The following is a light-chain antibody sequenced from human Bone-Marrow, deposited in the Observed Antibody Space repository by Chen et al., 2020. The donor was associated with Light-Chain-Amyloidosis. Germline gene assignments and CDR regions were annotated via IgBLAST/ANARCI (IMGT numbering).Light chain of an antibody. CDR1: SSDVGRYDR. CDR3: SSYTSISTLI. V-gene: IGLV2-18*02. J-gene: IGLJ2*01. Sequence: QSALTQPPSVSGSPGQSVTISCTGTSSDVGRYDRVSLYQQSPGTAPKVIIFEVNNRPSGVPDRFSGSKSDNAASLTISGLQAEDEGDYYCSSYTSISTLIFGGGTKLTVL. CDR2: EVN.